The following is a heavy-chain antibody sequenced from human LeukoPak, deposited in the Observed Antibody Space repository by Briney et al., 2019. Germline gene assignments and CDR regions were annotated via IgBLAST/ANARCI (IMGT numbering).Heavy chain of an antibody. CDR3: ARVYCSSTSCFLGPYYYGMDV. V-gene: IGHV1-18*04. CDR1: GYTFTGYY. J-gene: IGHJ6*02. D-gene: IGHD2-2*01. Sequence: ASVKVSCKASGYTFTGYYMHWVRQAPGQGLEWMGWISAYNGNTNYAQKLQGRVTMTTDTSTSTAYMELRSLRSDDTAVYYCARVYCSSTSCFLGPYYYGMDVWGQGTTVTVSS. CDR2: ISAYNGNT.